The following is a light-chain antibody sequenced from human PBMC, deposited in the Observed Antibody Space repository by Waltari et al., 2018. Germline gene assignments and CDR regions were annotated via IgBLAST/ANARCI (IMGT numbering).Light chain of an antibody. CDR1: QSGSSS. J-gene: IGKJ1*01. V-gene: IGKV3-15*01. CDR2: GAS. Sequence: EIVLTQSPASLSLSPGESATFSCRASQSGSSSLAWYQQKPGQAPRLLIYGASSRATGIPDRFSGSGSGTDFTLTISSLEPEDFAVYYGQQYSNWPQTFGQGTKVEIK. CDR3: QQYSNWPQT.